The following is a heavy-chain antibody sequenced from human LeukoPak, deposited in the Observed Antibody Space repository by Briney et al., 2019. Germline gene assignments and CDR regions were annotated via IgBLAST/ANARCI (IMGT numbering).Heavy chain of an antibody. J-gene: IGHJ4*02. CDR2: IKPDGSEK. D-gene: IGHD2-2*01. CDR1: GFTFSSSW. V-gene: IGHV3-7*01. Sequence: GGSLRLSCAASGFTFSSSWMSWVRQAPGKGLEWVANIKPDGSEKYYVDSVKGRFTISRDNAKNSLYLQMNSLRAEDTAVYYCARDSPSSTSWGYWGQGTLVTVSS. CDR3: ARDSPSSTSWGY.